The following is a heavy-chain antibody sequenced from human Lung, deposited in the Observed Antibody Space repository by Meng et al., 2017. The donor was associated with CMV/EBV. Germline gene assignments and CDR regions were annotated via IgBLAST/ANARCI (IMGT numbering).Heavy chain of an antibody. CDR1: GGSISSGDYY. J-gene: IGHJ4*02. Sequence: QVQRQESRPGLVKPSQTLSLTCTVSGGSISSGDYYWSWIRQPPGKGLEWIGYIYYSGSTYYNPSLKSRVTISVDTSKNQFSLKLSSVTAADTAVYYCARDRTTGRYFDYWGQGTLVTVSS. V-gene: IGHV4-30-4*01. CDR3: ARDRTTGRYFDY. D-gene: IGHD4-11*01. CDR2: IYYSGST.